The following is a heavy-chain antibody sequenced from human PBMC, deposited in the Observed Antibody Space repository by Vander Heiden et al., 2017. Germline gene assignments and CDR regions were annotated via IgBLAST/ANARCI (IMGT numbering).Heavy chain of an antibody. V-gene: IGHV3-53*01. CDR1: GFTVSSHS. Sequence: EVQLVVSGGGLIQPGGSLRLSCAASGFTVSSHSMRWVRPAPGKGLEWVSVIYSGGSTYYADSVKGRFTISRDNSKNTLYLQMNSLRAEDTAVYYCARLQNTYYDYVWGSYRPGYFDYWGQGTLVTVSS. J-gene: IGHJ4*02. D-gene: IGHD3-16*02. CDR2: IYSGGST. CDR3: ARLQNTYYDYVWGSYRPGYFDY.